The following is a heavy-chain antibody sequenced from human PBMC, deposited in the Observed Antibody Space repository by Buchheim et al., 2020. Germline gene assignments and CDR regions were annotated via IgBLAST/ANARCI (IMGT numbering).Heavy chain of an antibody. V-gene: IGHV4-59*01. CDR3: ARDALVGGWPIFDH. CDR2: IYFRGRS. Sequence: QVQLQESGPGLVKPSETLSLSCTVSGGSISGYYYSWIRLSPGKGLEWIGHIYFRGRSSYNPSLKSRVTISADTAKNQLSLKLTSVSAADTAVYYCARDALVGGWPIFDHWGQGTL. D-gene: IGHD6-19*01. CDR1: GGSISGYY. J-gene: IGHJ4*02.